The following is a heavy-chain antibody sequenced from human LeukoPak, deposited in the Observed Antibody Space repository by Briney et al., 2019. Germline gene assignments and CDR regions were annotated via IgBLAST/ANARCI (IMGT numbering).Heavy chain of an antibody. CDR3: ARTTEGGYTYDYFYYYYMDV. D-gene: IGHD5-18*01. J-gene: IGHJ6*03. CDR2: IYHGGRT. V-gene: IGHV4-38-2*02. CDR1: GYSISSGYY. Sequence: SETLSLTCTVSGYSISSGYYWGWIRQTPGKGLEWIGYIYHGGRTDYNPSLKSRLTISVDTSKNQFSLKLTSVTAADTAVYYCARTTEGGYTYDYFYYYYMDVWGKGTTVTISS.